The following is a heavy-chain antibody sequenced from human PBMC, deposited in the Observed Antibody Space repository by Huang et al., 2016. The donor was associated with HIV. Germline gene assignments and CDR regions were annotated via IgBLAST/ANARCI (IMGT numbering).Heavy chain of an antibody. D-gene: IGHD3-22*01. CDR1: GYSFTKYW. CDR3: ARQDNYYDTSGYPIGGFDY. CDR2: IYPGDSNI. V-gene: IGHV5-51*01. J-gene: IGHJ4*02. Sequence: EVQLVQSGAEVKKPGESLKISCKGSGYSFTKYWIGWVRQMPGKGLEWMGSIYPGDSNIRYSPPFQGQVTISADESISTAYLQWSSLKASDTAMYYCARQDNYYDTSGYPIGGFDYWGQGTLVTVSS.